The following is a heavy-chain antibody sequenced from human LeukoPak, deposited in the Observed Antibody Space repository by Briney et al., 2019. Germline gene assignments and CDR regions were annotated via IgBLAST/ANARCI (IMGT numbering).Heavy chain of an antibody. CDR1: GFTFSNAW. CDR2: IKSKTDGGTT. J-gene: IGHJ6*02. Sequence: GGSLRLSCAASGFTFSNAWMSWVRQAPGKGLEWVGRIKSKTDGGTTHYAAPVKGRFTISRDDSKNMLYLQMNSLKTEDTAVYYCARFGGSPYYGMDVWGQGTTVTVSS. V-gene: IGHV3-15*01. CDR3: ARFGGSPYYGMDV. D-gene: IGHD1-26*01.